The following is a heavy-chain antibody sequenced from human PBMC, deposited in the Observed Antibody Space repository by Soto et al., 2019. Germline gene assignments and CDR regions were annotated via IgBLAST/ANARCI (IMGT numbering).Heavy chain of an antibody. CDR3: ARDSGLDFDWFGAFDI. V-gene: IGHV1-18*01. D-gene: IGHD3-9*01. J-gene: IGHJ3*02. CDR2: INAGNGNT. Sequence: ASVKVSCKASGYTFTSYGISWVRQAPGQGLEWMGWINAGNGNTKYAQKFQGRVTITRDTSASTAYMELSSLRSEDTAVYYCARDSGLDFDWFGAFDIWGQGTMVTVSS. CDR1: GYTFTSYG.